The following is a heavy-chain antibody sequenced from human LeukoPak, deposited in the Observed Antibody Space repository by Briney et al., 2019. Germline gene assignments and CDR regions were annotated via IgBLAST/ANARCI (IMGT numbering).Heavy chain of an antibody. J-gene: IGHJ4*02. Sequence: SQTLSLTCTVSGGSISSGSYYWSWIRQPAGKGLEWIGRIYTTENTDYNPSLRSRVTISVDTSKNQFSLSLSSLTAADTAVYYCARVADYGVHRFDYWRQGILVTVSS. CDR3: ARVADYGVHRFDY. D-gene: IGHD4-17*01. CDR1: GGSISSGSYY. CDR2: IYTTENT. V-gene: IGHV4-61*02.